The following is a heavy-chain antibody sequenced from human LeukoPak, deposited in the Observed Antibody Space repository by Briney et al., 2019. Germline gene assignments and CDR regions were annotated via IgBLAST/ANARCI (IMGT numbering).Heavy chain of an antibody. V-gene: IGHV4-59*01. J-gene: IGHJ4*02. CDR1: GGSINSYY. CDR3: AGGGGSYYDY. D-gene: IGHD1-26*01. CDR2: IYFSERTT. Sequence: PSETLSLTCTVSGGSINSYYWSWIRQPPGKGLEWIGYIYFSERTTNYNPSLKSRVTISVDTWKNQFSLKLNSVTAADTAVYYCAGGGGSYYDYWGQGTLVTVSS.